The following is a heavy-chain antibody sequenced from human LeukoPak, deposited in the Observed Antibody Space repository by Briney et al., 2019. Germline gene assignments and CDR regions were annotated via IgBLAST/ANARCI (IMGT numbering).Heavy chain of an antibody. J-gene: IGHJ4*02. CDR2: IKSKDDGGTT. V-gene: IGHV3-15*01. D-gene: IGHD3-9*01. CDR1: GFTFSNYW. CDR3: STGPHYDILKAYY. Sequence: PGGSLRLSCAASGFTFSNYWMAWVRQAPGRGLEWVGRIKSKDDGGTTDYAAPVKGRFTISRDDSKNMLYLQMNSLETEDTAVYYCSTGPHYDILKAYYWGQGILVTVSS.